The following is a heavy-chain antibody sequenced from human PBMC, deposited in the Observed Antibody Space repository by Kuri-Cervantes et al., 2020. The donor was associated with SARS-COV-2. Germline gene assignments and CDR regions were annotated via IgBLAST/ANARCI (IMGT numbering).Heavy chain of an antibody. V-gene: IGHV4-4*02. CDR1: GGSISSSNW. CDR2: IYHSGST. Sequence: GSLRLSCAVSGGSISSSNWWSWVRQPPGKGLEWIGGIYHSGSTNYNPSLKSRVTISVDTSKNQFSLKLSSVTAADTAVYYCARHGRGTYYDFWSGYPVGDFYYYYYMDVWGKGTTVTVSS. D-gene: IGHD3-3*01. J-gene: IGHJ6*03. CDR3: ARHGRGTYYDFWSGYPVGDFYYYYYMDV.